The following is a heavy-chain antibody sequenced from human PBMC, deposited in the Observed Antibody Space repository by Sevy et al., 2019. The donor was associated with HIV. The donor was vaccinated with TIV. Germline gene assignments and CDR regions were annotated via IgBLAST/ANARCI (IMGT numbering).Heavy chain of an antibody. J-gene: IGHJ3*02. CDR2: IYWNDDK. D-gene: IGHD3-22*01. CDR3: AHRQNYCDSRPTLKDAFDI. Sequence: SGPTLVNPTQTLTLTCTFSGFSLSTSGVGVGWIRQPPGKALEWLALIYWNDDKRYSPSLKSRLTITKDTSKNQVVLSMTNMDPVDTATYYSAHRQNYCDSRPTLKDAFDIWGQGTMVTVSS. V-gene: IGHV2-5*01. CDR1: GFSLSTSGVG.